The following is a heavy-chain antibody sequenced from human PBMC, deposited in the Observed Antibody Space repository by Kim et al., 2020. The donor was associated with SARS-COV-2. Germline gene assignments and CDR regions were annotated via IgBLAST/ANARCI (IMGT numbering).Heavy chain of an antibody. CDR2: INSDGSST. CDR3: ARAGGYQLLRSLTS. CDR1: GFTFSSYW. J-gene: IGHJ4*02. Sequence: GGSLRLSCAASGFTFSSYWMHWVRQAPGKGLVWVSRINSDGSSTSYADSVKGRFTISRDNAKNTLYLQMNSLRAEDTAVYYCARAGGYQLLRSLTSWGQGTLVTVSS. V-gene: IGHV3-74*01. D-gene: IGHD2-2*01.